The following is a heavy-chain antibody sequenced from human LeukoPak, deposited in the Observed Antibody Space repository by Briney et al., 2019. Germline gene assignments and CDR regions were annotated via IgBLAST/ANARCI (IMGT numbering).Heavy chain of an antibody. D-gene: IGHD3-3*01. CDR3: AKEGMYYDFWSGYYPTNYYFDY. CDR2: ISGSGGST. J-gene: IGHJ4*02. CDR1: GFTFSSYS. V-gene: IGHV3-23*01. Sequence: GGSLRLSCAASGFTFSSYSMNWVRQTPGKGLEWVSAISGSGGSTYYADSVKGRFTISRDNSKNTLYLQMNSLRAEDTAVYYCAKEGMYYDFWSGYYPTNYYFDYWGQGTLVTVSS.